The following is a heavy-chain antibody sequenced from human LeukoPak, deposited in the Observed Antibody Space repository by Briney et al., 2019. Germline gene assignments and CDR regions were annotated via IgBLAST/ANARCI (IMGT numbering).Heavy chain of an antibody. V-gene: IGHV3-30*18. CDR2: ISYDGSNK. CDR3: AKDAFDV. J-gene: IGHJ3*01. Sequence: QPGRSLRLSCAASGFTFSSYGMHWVRQAPGKGLEWVAVISYDGSNKYYADSVKGRFTISRDNSKNTLYLQMNSLRAEDTAVYYCAKDAFDVWGQGTMVTVSS. CDR1: GFTFSSYG.